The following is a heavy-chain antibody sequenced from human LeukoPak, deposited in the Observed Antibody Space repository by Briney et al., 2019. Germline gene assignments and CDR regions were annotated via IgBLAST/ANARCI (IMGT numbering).Heavy chain of an antibody. CDR3: ARRRGAARPYWYFDL. V-gene: IGHV4-39*01. CDR2: IYYSGSS. CDR1: GGSISSSSSY. D-gene: IGHD6-6*01. Sequence: SETLSLTCSVSGGSISSSSSYWGWIRQPPGKGLEWIGSIYYSGSSFDNPALKSRVTISVDTSKNQFSLKLSSVTAADTAVYYCARRRGAARPYWYFDLWGRGTLVTVSS. J-gene: IGHJ2*01.